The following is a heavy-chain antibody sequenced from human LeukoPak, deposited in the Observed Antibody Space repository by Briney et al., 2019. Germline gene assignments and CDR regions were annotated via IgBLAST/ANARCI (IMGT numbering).Heavy chain of an antibody. Sequence: PGGSLRLSCAASGFTFSSYGMHWVRQAPGKGLEWVAVTSYDESDKYYADSVKGRFTISRDNSKNTLYLQMNSLRAEDTAVYYCARPPTYYYDSSGYSLDYWGQGTLVTVSS. D-gene: IGHD3-22*01. CDR2: TSYDESDK. CDR3: ARPPTYYYDSSGYSLDY. V-gene: IGHV3-30*03. J-gene: IGHJ4*02. CDR1: GFTFSSYG.